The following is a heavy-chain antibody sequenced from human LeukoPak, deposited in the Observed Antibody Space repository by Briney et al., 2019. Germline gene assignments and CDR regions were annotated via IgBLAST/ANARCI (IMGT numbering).Heavy chain of an antibody. CDR1: GFTFTSYA. Sequence: HPGGSLRLSCAASGFTFTSYAMNWVRQAPGKGLEWVSGISGSGGSTYYADSVKGRFSISRDNSKNTLYLQLNSLRVDDTAEYYCAKAHGGSYHSGIDWGQGTQVIVSS. V-gene: IGHV3-23*01. J-gene: IGHJ4*02. CDR3: AKAHGGSYHSGID. CDR2: ISGSGGST. D-gene: IGHD1-26*01.